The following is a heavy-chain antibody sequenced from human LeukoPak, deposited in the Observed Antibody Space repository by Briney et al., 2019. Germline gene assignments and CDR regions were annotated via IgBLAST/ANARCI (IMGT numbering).Heavy chain of an antibody. CDR1: GLTFDDYT. J-gene: IGHJ2*01. Sequence: GGSLRLSCAASGLTFDDYTMHWIRQAPGKSLEWVSLISWDGGSTYYADSVKGRFTISRDNRKNSLYLQMNSLRTEDTALYYCAKHSGDDFSGWYFDLWGRGTLVTVSS. CDR3: AKHSGDDFSGWYFDL. CDR2: ISWDGGST. D-gene: IGHD5-12*01. V-gene: IGHV3-43*01.